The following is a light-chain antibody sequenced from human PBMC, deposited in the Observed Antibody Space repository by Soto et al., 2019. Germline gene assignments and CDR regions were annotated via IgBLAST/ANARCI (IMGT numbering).Light chain of an antibody. CDR3: QQYGNSPQIT. CDR1: QSVSSY. V-gene: IGKV3D-20*01. J-gene: IGKJ5*01. Sequence: IVLTQSPATLSLSPGERATLSCGASQSVSSYLAWYQQKPGLAPRLVIYDSSIRATGIPDRFSGSGSGTDFTLTISRLEPEDFAMYFCQQYGNSPQITFGQGTRRRL. CDR2: DSS.